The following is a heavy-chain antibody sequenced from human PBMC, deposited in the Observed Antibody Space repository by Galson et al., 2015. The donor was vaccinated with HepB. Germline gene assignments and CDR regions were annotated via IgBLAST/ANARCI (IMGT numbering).Heavy chain of an antibody. Sequence: SLRLSCAASGFTFSTYGMHWVRQAPGKGLEWVSYVSGSSTYTNYADSVKGRFTISRDNAKNSLFLQMNSLRADDTAVYYCARDRGRRMTLGIGSRFGPWGQGTLVTVSS. V-gene: IGHV3-21*05. CDR3: ARDRGRRMTLGIGSRFGP. D-gene: IGHD6-13*01. CDR1: GFTFSTYG. J-gene: IGHJ5*02. CDR2: VSGSSTYT.